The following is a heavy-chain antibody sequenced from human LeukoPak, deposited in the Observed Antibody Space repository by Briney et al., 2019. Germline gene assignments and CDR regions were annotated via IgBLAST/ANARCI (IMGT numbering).Heavy chain of an antibody. Sequence: GASVKVSCKASGYTFTGYYMHWVRQAPGQGLEWMGWINPNSGGTNYAQKFQGRVTMTRDTSISTAYMELSRLRSDDTAAYYCAGLDIVVVPAAQTGDYWGQGTLVTVSS. CDR1: GYTFTGYY. D-gene: IGHD2-2*03. V-gene: IGHV1-2*02. CDR3: AGLDIVVVPAAQTGDY. CDR2: INPNSGGT. J-gene: IGHJ4*02.